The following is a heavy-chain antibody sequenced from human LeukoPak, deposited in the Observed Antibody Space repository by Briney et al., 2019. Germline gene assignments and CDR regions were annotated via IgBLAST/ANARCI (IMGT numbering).Heavy chain of an antibody. CDR3: ARYYYGSGSEIRRTFDI. D-gene: IGHD3-10*01. CDR2: ICYSGST. CDR1: GGSISSSIYC. V-gene: IGHV4-39*01. J-gene: IGHJ3*02. Sequence: SETLSLTCTVSGGSISSSIYCWGWIRQPPGKGLEWIASICYSGSTFYSPSLKSRVTMSVDTSQTQFSLKLSSVTAADTAVYYCARYYYGSGSEIRRTFDIWGQGTLVTVPS.